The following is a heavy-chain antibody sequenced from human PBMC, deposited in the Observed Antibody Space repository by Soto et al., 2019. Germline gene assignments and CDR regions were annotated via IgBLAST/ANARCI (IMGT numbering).Heavy chain of an antibody. V-gene: IGHV4-59*12. CDR2: IYYSGGT. CDR3: ARESRSWYGSIWDY. J-gene: IGHJ4*02. D-gene: IGHD6-13*01. CDR1: GGSISSYY. Sequence: QVQLQESGPGLVKPSETLSLTCTVSGGSISSYYWSWIRQPPGKGLEWIVYIYYSGGTNYNPSLKSRVPISVDTSKNQFSLKLSSVTAADTAVYYCARESRSWYGSIWDYWGQGTLVTVSS.